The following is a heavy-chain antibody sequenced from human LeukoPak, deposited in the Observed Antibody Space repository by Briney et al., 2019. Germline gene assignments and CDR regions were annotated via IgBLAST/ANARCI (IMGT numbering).Heavy chain of an antibody. Sequence: PGGSLRLSCAASGFTFSSYEMNWVRQAPGKGLEWVSYIGSSGSTMYYADSVKGRFTISRDNSKNTVYLQMHSLRADDTAVYYCARISGTLCFDLWGLGTLVTVSS. CDR3: ARISGTLCFDL. J-gene: IGHJ4*02. V-gene: IGHV3-48*03. CDR2: IGSSGSTM. D-gene: IGHD1-7*01. CDR1: GFTFSSYE.